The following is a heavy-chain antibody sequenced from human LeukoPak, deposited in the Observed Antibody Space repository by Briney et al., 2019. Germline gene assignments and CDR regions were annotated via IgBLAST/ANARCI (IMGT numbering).Heavy chain of an antibody. J-gene: IGHJ5*02. CDR1: GGSFSGYY. D-gene: IGHD3-10*01. CDR2: ISHVGST. Sequence: SETLSLTCAVYGGSFSGYYWSWIRQPPGKGLEWLGEISHVGSTNYNPSLKSRVIMSVDTSKNQFSLRLSSVTAADTAVYYCARAKGGSLWFGFDPWGQGTLVTVSS. V-gene: IGHV4-34*01. CDR3: ARAKGGSLWFGFDP.